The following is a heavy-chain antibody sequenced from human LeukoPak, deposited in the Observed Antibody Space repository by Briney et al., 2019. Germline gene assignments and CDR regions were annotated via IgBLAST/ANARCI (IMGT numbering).Heavy chain of an antibody. CDR3: ASSSGSPDPYYGMDV. J-gene: IGHJ6*02. D-gene: IGHD1-26*01. Sequence: GASVKVSCKASGYTFTSYGISWVRQAPGQGLEWMGWISAYNGNTNYAQKLQGRVTMTTDTSTSTAYMELRSLRSDDTAVYYCASSSGSPDPYYGMDVWGQGTTVTVSS. V-gene: IGHV1-18*01. CDR1: GYTFTSYG. CDR2: ISAYNGNT.